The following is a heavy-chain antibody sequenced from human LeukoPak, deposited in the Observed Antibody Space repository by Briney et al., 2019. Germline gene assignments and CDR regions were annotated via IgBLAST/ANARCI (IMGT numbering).Heavy chain of an antibody. CDR1: GITFKTYS. CDR2: ISSTSTYI. D-gene: IGHD2-2*01. Sequence: GGSLRLSCAASGITFKTYSMNWVRQAPGKGLEWVSSISSTSTYIYYADSVKGRFTISRDNAKKSLYMQMNSLRAEDTALYYCARGYCSSASCYAIGGYWGQGTLVTVSS. J-gene: IGHJ4*02. CDR3: ARGYCSSASCYAIGGY. V-gene: IGHV3-21*01.